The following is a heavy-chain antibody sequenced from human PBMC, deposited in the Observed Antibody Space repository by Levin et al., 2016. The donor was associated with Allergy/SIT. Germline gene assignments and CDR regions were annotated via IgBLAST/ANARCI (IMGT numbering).Heavy chain of an antibody. D-gene: IGHD6-6*01. Sequence: SETLSLTCAVSGGSISSGGYSWSWIRQPPGKGLEWIGYIYHSGSTYYNPSLKSRVTISVDRSKNQFSLKLSSVTAADTAVYYCARASSSSIDYWGQGTLVTVSS. CDR3: ARASSSSIDY. CDR2: IYHSGST. CDR1: GGSISSGGYS. V-gene: IGHV4-30-2*01. J-gene: IGHJ4*02.